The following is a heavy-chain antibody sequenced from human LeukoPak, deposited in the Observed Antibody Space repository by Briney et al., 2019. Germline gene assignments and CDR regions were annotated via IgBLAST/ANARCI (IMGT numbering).Heavy chain of an antibody. CDR1: GFTFSSYS. CDR3: AREHYFYYMDG. Sequence: GGSLRLSCAASGFTFSSYSMNWVRQAPGKGLEWVSSISSSSSYIYYADSVKGRFTISRDNAENSLYLQMNSLRAEDTAVYYCAREHYFYYMDGWGKGTTVTVSS. J-gene: IGHJ6*03. CDR2: ISSSSSYI. V-gene: IGHV3-21*01.